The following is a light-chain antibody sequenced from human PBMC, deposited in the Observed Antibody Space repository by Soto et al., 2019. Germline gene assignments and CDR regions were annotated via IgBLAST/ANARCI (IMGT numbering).Light chain of an antibody. V-gene: IGKV1-39*01. CDR2: AAS. CDR3: QQSYSNPLT. J-gene: IGKJ4*01. Sequence: IQMAQAPTSLSASVGDRVTITCRASQSISSYLNWYQSKPGKAPRLLISAASSLQSGVPSRFSGSYSGTDFTLTISSLQPEDFATYFCQQSYSNPLTFGGGTKVDIK. CDR1: QSISSY.